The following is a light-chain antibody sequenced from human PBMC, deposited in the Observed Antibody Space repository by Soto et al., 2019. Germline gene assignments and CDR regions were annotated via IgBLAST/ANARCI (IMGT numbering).Light chain of an antibody. CDR3: RSYTPRSTRV. CDR2: EVT. V-gene: IGLV2-14*01. J-gene: IGLJ1*01. Sequence: QSALTQPASVSGSPGQSIAISCTGSSSDVGIYNYVSWYQQHPGKVPKIIIYEVTNRPSGVSNRFSGSKSGNTACLTISGLQAEDEAAYYCRSYTPRSTRVFGTGTTLTVL. CDR1: SSDVGIYNY.